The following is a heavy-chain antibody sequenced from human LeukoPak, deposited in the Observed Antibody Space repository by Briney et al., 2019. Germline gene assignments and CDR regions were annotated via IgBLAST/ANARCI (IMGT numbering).Heavy chain of an antibody. V-gene: IGHV4-34*01. Sequence: PSETLSLTCAIYGGSFSGYYWSWIRQPPGKGLEWIGEIHHSGSTNYNPSLKSRATISVDTSKKQFSLKLSSVTAADTAVYYCARKGGGQLVNTRRWFDPWGQGTLVTVSS. CDR3: ARKGGGQLVNTRRWFDP. CDR1: GGSFSGYY. CDR2: IHHSGST. J-gene: IGHJ5*02. D-gene: IGHD6-13*01.